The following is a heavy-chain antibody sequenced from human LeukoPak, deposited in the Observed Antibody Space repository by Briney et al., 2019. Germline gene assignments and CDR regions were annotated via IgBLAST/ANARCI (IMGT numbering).Heavy chain of an antibody. J-gene: IGHJ4*02. CDR2: ISYDGSNK. CDR3: AKDSPYYYGSGSYFDY. D-gene: IGHD3-10*01. CDR1: GFTFSSYE. Sequence: PGGSLRLSCAASGFTFSSYEMNWVRQAPGKGLEWVAVISYDGSNKYYADSVKGRFTISRDNSKNTLYLQMNSLRAEDTAVYYCAKDSPYYYGSGSYFDYWGQGTLVTVSS. V-gene: IGHV3-30*18.